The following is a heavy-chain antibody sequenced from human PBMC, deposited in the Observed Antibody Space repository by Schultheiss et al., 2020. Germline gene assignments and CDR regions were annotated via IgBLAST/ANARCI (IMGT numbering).Heavy chain of an antibody. Sequence: GGSLRLSCAASGFTFSSYAMSWVRQAPGKGLEWVSAISASGSSTYYADSVKGRFTISRDNAKNSLYLQMNSLRTEDTALYYCAKGGNYDFWSGPSGRWGQGTLVTVSS. CDR2: ISASGSST. V-gene: IGHV3-23*01. CDR1: GFTFSSYA. J-gene: IGHJ4*02. CDR3: AKGGNYDFWSGPSGR. D-gene: IGHD3-3*01.